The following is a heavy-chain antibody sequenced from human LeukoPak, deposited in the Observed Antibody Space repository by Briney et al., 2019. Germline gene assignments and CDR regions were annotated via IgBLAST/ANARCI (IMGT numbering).Heavy chain of an antibody. D-gene: IGHD1-26*01. Sequence: GESLKISCQGSGYSFTNYWIGWVRQLPGKGLEWMGIIFLADSDTRYSPSFQGQVTISADKSISTAYLQWSSLKASDTAMYYCAISQWTYYPADYWGQGTLVTVSS. CDR1: GYSFTNYW. V-gene: IGHV5-51*01. J-gene: IGHJ4*02. CDR2: IFLADSDT. CDR3: AISQWTYYPADY.